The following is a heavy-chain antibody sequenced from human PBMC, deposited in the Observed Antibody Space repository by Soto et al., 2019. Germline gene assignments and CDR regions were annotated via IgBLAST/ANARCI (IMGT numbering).Heavy chain of an antibody. D-gene: IGHD6-19*01. CDR1: GGSIRSSSYY. Sequence: QLQLQESGPGLVKPSETLSLTCTVSGGSIRSSSYYWGWIRQPPGKGLEWIGSIYYSGSTYYNPSLKSRVTISVDTSKNQFSLKLSSVTAADTAVYYCARTYSSGWLYYFDYWGQGTLVTVSS. J-gene: IGHJ4*02. CDR2: IYYSGST. CDR3: ARTYSSGWLYYFDY. V-gene: IGHV4-39*01.